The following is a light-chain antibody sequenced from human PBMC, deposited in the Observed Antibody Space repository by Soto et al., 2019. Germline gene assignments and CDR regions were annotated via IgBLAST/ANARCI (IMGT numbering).Light chain of an antibody. J-gene: IGKJ1*01. Sequence: TQSPSSLSASVGDRVTITCRASQDIRSDLAWYQQKSGQAPRLLIYGASNRATGIPDRFSGSGSGTDFTLTISRLEPEDFAVYYCQQYGRSSWTFGQGAKVDIK. V-gene: IGKV3-20*01. CDR1: QDIRSD. CDR2: GAS. CDR3: QQYGRSSWT.